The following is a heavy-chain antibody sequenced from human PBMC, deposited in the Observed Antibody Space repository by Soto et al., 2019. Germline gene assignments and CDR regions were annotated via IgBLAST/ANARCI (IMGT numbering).Heavy chain of an antibody. CDR2: LHHGGST. CDR1: RYSINNNNC. V-gene: IGHV4-4*02. Sequence: QVLLQESGPGLVKPSETLSLTCDVSRYSINNNNCWSWVRQPPGGGLEWIGELHHGGSTNYNPSLESRVTFSVDISKNQFFLKLSSVTAADTAVYYCTKNSAYALDYWGQGTLVTVSS. D-gene: IGHD5-12*01. J-gene: IGHJ4*02. CDR3: TKNSAYALDY.